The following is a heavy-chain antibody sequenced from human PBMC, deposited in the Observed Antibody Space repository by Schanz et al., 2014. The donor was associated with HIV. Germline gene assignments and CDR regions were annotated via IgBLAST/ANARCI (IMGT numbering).Heavy chain of an antibody. V-gene: IGHV3-48*02. Sequence: VQLVESGGGVVQPGRSLRLSCAGSGLTFSSYSMNWVRQAPGKGLEWVSYISSSSSTIYYADSVKGRFTISRDNAKNSLYLQMSSLRDEDTAVYYCARDLYDFWSGTQYYLEYWGQGTLVTVSS. CDR1: GLTFSSYS. J-gene: IGHJ4*02. CDR3: ARDLYDFWSGTQYYLEY. D-gene: IGHD3-3*01. CDR2: ISSSSSTI.